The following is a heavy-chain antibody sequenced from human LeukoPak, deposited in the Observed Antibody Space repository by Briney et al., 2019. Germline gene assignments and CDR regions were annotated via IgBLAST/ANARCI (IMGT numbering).Heavy chain of an antibody. J-gene: IGHJ6*03. D-gene: IGHD6-19*01. CDR1: GYTFSDYY. V-gene: IGHV3-11*04. CDR3: ARDTGSSGWYYYYYYMDV. Sequence: GGSLRLSCAASGYTFSDYYMSWIRQAPGKGLEWVSYISSSGSTIYYADSVKGRFTISRDNAKNSLYLQMNSLRAEDTAVYYCARDTGSSGWYYYYYYMDVWGKGTTVTVSS. CDR2: ISSSGSTI.